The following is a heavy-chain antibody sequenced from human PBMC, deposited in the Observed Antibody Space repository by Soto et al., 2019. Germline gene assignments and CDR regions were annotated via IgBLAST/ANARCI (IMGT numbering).Heavy chain of an antibody. CDR1: GGSISGYY. V-gene: IGHV4-59*08. D-gene: IGHD3-16*02. CDR2: IYYSGST. Sequence: PSETLSLTCTVSGGSISGYYWSWIRQPPGKGLEWIGYIYYSGSTNYNPSLKSRVTISVDTSKNQFSLKLNSVTAADTAVYYCARVAPPPFYDYVWGSYRYGSGYYYGMDVWGQGTTVTVSS. J-gene: IGHJ6*02. CDR3: ARVAPPPFYDYVWGSYRYGSGYYYGMDV.